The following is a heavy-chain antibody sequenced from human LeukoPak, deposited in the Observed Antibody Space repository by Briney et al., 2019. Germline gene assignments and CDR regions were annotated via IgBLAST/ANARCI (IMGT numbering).Heavy chain of an antibody. CDR3: ARAPQLYYYDSSGYIDY. Sequence: PSGTLSLTCAVSGGSISSDNWWSWVRQPPGKGLEWIGEIYHSGSTNYDSSLRSRVTISVDKSKNQISLKLSSVTAADTAVYYCARAPQLYYYDSSGYIDYWGQGTLVTVSS. J-gene: IGHJ4*02. CDR1: GGSISSDNW. V-gene: IGHV4-4*02. CDR2: IYHSGST. D-gene: IGHD3-22*01.